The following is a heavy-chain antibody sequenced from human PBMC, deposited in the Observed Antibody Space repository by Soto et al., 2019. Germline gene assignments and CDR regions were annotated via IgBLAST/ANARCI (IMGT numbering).Heavy chain of an antibody. V-gene: IGHV4-30-2*01. CDR2: IYHTGSA. Sequence: QVQLQESGSGLVKPSETLSPTCSVSGDSITSGGYSWSWIRQPPRRGLQWIGYIYHTGSASYSSSLKGRVNISVDKSKNQFSLRLNSVTAADTAIYYCARAHYGPSGYYFDSWGQGSLFTVSS. CDR3: ARAHYGPSGYYFDS. D-gene: IGHD3-22*01. CDR1: GDSITSGGYS. J-gene: IGHJ4*02.